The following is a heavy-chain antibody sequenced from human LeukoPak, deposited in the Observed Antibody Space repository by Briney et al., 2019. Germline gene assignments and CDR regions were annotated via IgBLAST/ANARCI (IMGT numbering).Heavy chain of an antibody. CDR3: ATNLAGPYDGFDI. V-gene: IGHV1-24*01. Sequence: ASVKVSCKVSGYTLIELSMHWVRQAPGKGLEWMGGLDPEEGETIYAQKFQGRVTMTEDTSIDTAYMEPSSLRSEDTAVYYCATNLAGPYDGFDIWGQGTMVTVSS. J-gene: IGHJ3*02. D-gene: IGHD1-14*01. CDR2: LDPEEGET. CDR1: GYTLIELS.